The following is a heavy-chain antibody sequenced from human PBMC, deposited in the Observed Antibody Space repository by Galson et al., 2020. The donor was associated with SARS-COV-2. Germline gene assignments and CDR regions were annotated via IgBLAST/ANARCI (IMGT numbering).Heavy chain of an antibody. CDR3: VKGAGEYLYSYFDY. J-gene: IGHJ4*02. CDR1: GFNFNTYS. CDR2: ISSNGGKI. V-gene: IGHV3-64D*06. Sequence: GESLKISCSASGFNFNTYSMHWVRKAPGQGLEFVSGISSNGGKIQYADPVKGRFTISRDNSKNTVILQGSSLRAEDTGLYYCVKGAGEYLYSYFDYWGQGVLVTVSP. D-gene: IGHD2-2*02.